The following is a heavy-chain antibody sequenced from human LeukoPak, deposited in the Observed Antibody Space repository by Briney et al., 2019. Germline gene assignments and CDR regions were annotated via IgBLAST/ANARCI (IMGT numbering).Heavy chain of an antibody. V-gene: IGHV3-23*01. Sequence: GGSLRLSCAASGFTFSSYAMSWVRQAPGKGLEWVSAISGSGGSTYYADPVKGRFTISRDNSKNTLYLQMNSLRAEDTAVYYCAKDARIAAAGTVKWGLSYCWGQGTLVTVSS. D-gene: IGHD6-13*01. CDR2: ISGSGGST. J-gene: IGHJ4*02. CDR1: GFTFSSYA. CDR3: AKDARIAAAGTVKWGLSYC.